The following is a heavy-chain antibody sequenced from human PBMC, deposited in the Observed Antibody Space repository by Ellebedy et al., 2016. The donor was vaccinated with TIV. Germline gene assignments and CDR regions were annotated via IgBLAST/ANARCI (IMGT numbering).Heavy chain of an antibody. CDR3: TTDGGDYVSGVDWFDP. Sequence: GESLKISXAASGFTFSNAWMSWVRQAPGKGLEWVGRIKSKTDGGTTDYAAPVKGRFTISRDDSKNTLYLQMNSLKTEDTAVYYCTTDGGDYVSGVDWFDPWGQGTLVTVSS. V-gene: IGHV3-15*01. J-gene: IGHJ5*02. CDR2: IKSKTDGGTT. CDR1: GFTFSNAW. D-gene: IGHD4-17*01.